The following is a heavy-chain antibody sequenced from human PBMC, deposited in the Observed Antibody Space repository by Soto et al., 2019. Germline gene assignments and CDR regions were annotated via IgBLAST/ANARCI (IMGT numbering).Heavy chain of an antibody. CDR3: ARDIAVAGNAPSGLFDP. J-gene: IGHJ5*02. Sequence: SLTVSRPASGGTFSIYAISWVRRAPGHGLEWMGGIIPIFGTANYAQKFQGRVTITADESTSTAYMELSSLRSEDTAVYYCARDIAVAGNAPSGLFDPWGQGNRVTVSA. V-gene: IGHV1-69*01. CDR1: GGTFSIYA. D-gene: IGHD6-19*01. CDR2: IIPIFGTA.